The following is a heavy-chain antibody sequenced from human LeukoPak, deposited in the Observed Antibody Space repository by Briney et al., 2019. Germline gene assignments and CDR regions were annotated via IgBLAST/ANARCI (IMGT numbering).Heavy chain of an antibody. D-gene: IGHD3-10*01. Sequence: SETLSLTCAVSGGSISSNKWWSWVRQPPGKGLEWIGEIYHSGSTNYNPSLKSRVTISADESKNHFSLKLSSVTAADTAAYYCARVPSRSGAYYFDYWGQGTLVTVSS. J-gene: IGHJ4*02. CDR3: ARVPSRSGAYYFDY. CDR1: GGSISSNKW. CDR2: IYHSGST. V-gene: IGHV4-4*02.